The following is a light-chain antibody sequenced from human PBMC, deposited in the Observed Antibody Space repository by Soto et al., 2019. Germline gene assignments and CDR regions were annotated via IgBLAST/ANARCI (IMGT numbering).Light chain of an antibody. CDR3: QKYNKWPLS. Sequence: EIVMTQSPATLSVSPGERATLSCRASQSVSSNLAWYQQKPGQAPRLLIYHASTRATGIPARFSGSGSGTEFTLTISSLQSKDFAVYYCQKYNKWPLSFGGGTKVEIK. CDR2: HAS. CDR1: QSVSSN. J-gene: IGKJ4*01. V-gene: IGKV3-15*01.